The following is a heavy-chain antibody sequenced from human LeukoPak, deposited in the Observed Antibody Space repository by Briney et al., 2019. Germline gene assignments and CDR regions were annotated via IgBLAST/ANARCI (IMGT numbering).Heavy chain of an antibody. Sequence: GGSLRLSCAASGLIVSNNYMSWVRQAPGKGLEWVSIVYSGGHTYYADSVKGRFTISRDKSKNTLYLQMSSPRAEDTAVYYCARGIRDCSRTTCYQPFDYWGQGALVTVSS. CDR1: GLIVSNNY. V-gene: IGHV3-53*01. CDR3: ARGIRDCSRTTCYQPFDY. D-gene: IGHD2-2*01. CDR2: VYSGGHT. J-gene: IGHJ4*02.